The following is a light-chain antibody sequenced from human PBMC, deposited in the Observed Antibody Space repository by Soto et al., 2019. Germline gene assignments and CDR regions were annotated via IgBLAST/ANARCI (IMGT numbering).Light chain of an antibody. CDR1: QTISSW. CDR2: KAS. Sequence: SQMTQSPSTLSGSVWERVTMTWRASQTISSWLAWYQQKPGKAPKLLIYKASTLKSGVPSRFSGSGSGTEFSLTITSLQPEDFATYYCQQLFDSPITFGQGTRLEIK. CDR3: QQLFDSPIT. V-gene: IGKV1-5*03. J-gene: IGKJ5*01.